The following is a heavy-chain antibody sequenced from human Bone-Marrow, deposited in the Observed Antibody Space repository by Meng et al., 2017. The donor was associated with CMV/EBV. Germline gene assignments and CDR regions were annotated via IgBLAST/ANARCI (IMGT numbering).Heavy chain of an antibody. CDR1: GISFSSLG. Sequence: GESLKISCAASGISFSSLGMNWVRQAPGKGLEWVSSISSSSSYIYYADSVKGRFTISRDNAKNSLYLQMNSLRAEDTAVYYCARLWGVRGYYFDYWGQGTLVPVSS. J-gene: IGHJ4*02. CDR3: ARLWGVRGYYFDY. CDR2: ISSSSSYI. D-gene: IGHD3-10*01. V-gene: IGHV3-21*01.